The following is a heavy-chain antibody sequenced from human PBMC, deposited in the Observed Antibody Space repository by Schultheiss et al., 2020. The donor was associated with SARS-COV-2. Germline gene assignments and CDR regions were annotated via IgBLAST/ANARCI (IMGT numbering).Heavy chain of an antibody. CDR2: INPKSGDT. D-gene: IGHD5-12*01. Sequence: ASVKVSCKASGYTFTSYGISWVRQAPGQGLEWMGWINPKSGDTDYVRKFRGRVNMTVDTSIGIAYMELRRLKSDDTAVYYCARDRSFGYSGFSDSWGQGTLVTVSS. V-gene: IGHV1-2*02. CDR3: ARDRSFGYSGFSDS. CDR1: GYTFTSYG. J-gene: IGHJ4*02.